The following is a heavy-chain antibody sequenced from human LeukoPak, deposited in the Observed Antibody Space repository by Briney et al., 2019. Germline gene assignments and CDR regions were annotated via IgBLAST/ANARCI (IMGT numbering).Heavy chain of an antibody. CDR2: ISDSGANT. J-gene: IGHJ2*01. V-gene: IGHV3-23*01. Sequence: GGCLRLSCAASGFTFSTYAMSWVRQAPGKGLEWFSTISDSGANTYYADSVRGRFTISRDNSKNTLYLQKNSLRADDTAIYYCAKSMTLQWRGFFDLWGRGTHVTVSS. CDR3: AKSMTLQWRGFFDL. CDR1: GFTFSTYA. D-gene: IGHD6-19*01.